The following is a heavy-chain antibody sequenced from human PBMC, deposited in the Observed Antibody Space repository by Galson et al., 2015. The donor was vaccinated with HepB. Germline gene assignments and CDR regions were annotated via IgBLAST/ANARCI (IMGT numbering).Heavy chain of an antibody. D-gene: IGHD1-26*01. J-gene: IGHJ5*02. CDR3: TRWVA. CDR1: GFTFSVSD. V-gene: IGHV3-73*01. CDR2: IRSKANTYAT. Sequence: SLRLSCAASGFTFSVSDIHWVRQASGKGLEWVGHIRSKANTYATAYAASVKGRFTISRDDSKNTAYLQMNSLKTEDTAMYYCTRWVAWGQGTLVTVSS.